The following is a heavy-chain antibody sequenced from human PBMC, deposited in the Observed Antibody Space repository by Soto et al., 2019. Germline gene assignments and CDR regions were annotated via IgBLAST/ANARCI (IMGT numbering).Heavy chain of an antibody. Sequence: TLSLTCTVSGGTISSGAYFWSWIRQSLGKGLEWIGDIHYTGSTYYNPSLKSRVTFSVDTSKDQFSLRLTSVTAADTAVYYCARVVVIAATPSWFDPWGQGTLLTVSS. D-gene: IGHD2-15*01. CDR2: IHYTGST. CDR1: GGTISSGAYF. V-gene: IGHV4-30-4*01. CDR3: ARVVVIAATPSWFDP. J-gene: IGHJ5*02.